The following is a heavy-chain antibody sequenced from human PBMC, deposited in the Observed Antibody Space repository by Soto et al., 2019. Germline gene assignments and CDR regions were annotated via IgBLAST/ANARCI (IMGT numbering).Heavy chain of an antibody. Sequence: ASVKVSCKASGYTFTSYAMHWVRQAPGQRLEWMGWINAGNGNTKYSQKFQGRVTITRDTSASTAYMELSSLRSEDTAVYYCARDLGSSWSKIYGMDVWGQGTTVTVS. V-gene: IGHV1-3*01. CDR2: INAGNGNT. CDR1: GYTFTSYA. D-gene: IGHD6-13*01. CDR3: ARDLGSSWSKIYGMDV. J-gene: IGHJ6*02.